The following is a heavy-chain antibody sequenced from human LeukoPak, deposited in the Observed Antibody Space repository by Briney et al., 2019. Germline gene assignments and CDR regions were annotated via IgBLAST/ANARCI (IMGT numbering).Heavy chain of an antibody. CDR1: GDSISSGDYY. Sequence: SETLSLTCTVSGDSISSGDYYWSWIRQPPGKGLEWIGYIYYSGSTYYNPSLKSRLTISVDTSKNQFSLKLSSVTAADTAVYYCARGGTGMPYYYYGMDVWGQGTTVTVSS. J-gene: IGHJ6*02. CDR2: IYYSGST. CDR3: ARGGTGMPYYYYGMDV. V-gene: IGHV4-30-4*01. D-gene: IGHD7-27*01.